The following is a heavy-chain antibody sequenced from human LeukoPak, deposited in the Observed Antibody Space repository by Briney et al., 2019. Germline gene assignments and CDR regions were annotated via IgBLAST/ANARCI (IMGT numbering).Heavy chain of an antibody. V-gene: IGHV3-23*01. CDR1: GFTFSSYA. Sequence: GGSLRLSCAASGFTFSSYAMSWVRQAPGKGLEWVSAISSSGGSTYYADSVKGRFTISRDNSKNTLYLQMNSLRAEDTAVYYCAKDISPSMVRGVITSSDYWGQGTLVTVSS. CDR2: ISSSGGST. J-gene: IGHJ4*02. CDR3: AKDISPSMVRGVITSSDY. D-gene: IGHD3-10*01.